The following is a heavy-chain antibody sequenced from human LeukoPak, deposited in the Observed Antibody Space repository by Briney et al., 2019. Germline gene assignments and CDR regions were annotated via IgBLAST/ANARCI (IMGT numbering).Heavy chain of an antibody. J-gene: IGHJ3*02. CDR3: ARERSGEHAFDI. D-gene: IGHD1-26*01. CDR1: GGSISSGGYY. V-gene: IGHV4-31*03. Sequence: SETLSLTCTVSGGSISSGGYYWSWLRQHAGKGLEWIGYIYYSGSTYYNPSLKSRVTISVDTSKNQFSLKLSSVTAADTAVYYCARERSGEHAFDIWGQGTMVTVSS. CDR2: IYYSGST.